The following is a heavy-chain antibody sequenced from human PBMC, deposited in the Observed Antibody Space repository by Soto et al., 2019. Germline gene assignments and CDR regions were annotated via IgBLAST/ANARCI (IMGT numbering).Heavy chain of an antibody. J-gene: IGHJ4*02. Sequence: QVQLQESGPGLVKPSQTLSLTCTVSGGSISSGDYYWSWIRQPPGKGLEWIGYIYYSGSTYYNPSLKRRVTIAVDTSKNQFSRKLSSVTAADTAVYYWARVGAQTTVTGGDYWGQGTLVTVSS. CDR3: ARVGAQTTVTGGDY. CDR1: GGSISSGDYY. CDR2: IYYSGST. D-gene: IGHD4-17*01. V-gene: IGHV4-30-4*01.